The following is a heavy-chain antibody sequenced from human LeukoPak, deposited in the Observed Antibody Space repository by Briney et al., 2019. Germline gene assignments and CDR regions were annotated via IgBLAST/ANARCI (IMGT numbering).Heavy chain of an antibody. CDR2: IWYDGSNK. CDR3: ARAYSPYYFDY. J-gene: IGHJ4*02. CDR1: GFTFSSYG. D-gene: IGHD2-15*01. Sequence: GGSLRLSCAVSGFTFSSYGRQWVRQAPGKGREWVAVIWYDGSNKFYADSVKGRITISRDNTKNTLYLQMKRVRGEDRGVYYCARAYSPYYFDYWGQGTLVTVSS. V-gene: IGHV3-33*01.